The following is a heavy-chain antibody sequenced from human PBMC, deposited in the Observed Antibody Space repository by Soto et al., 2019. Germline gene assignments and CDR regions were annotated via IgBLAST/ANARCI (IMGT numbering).Heavy chain of an antibody. CDR1: GFTFSSYG. D-gene: IGHD4-17*01. CDR2: MSGSGDRS. Sequence: EVQLLESGVGLEQPGNFLRLSCAASGFTFSSYGMSWVRQAPGKGLEWVSAMSGSGDRSYYTESVKGRFIISRDNSKSTLYLHMSNLRAEDTAVYYCAKALYSDYELTTFDYWGQGSLVTVSS. V-gene: IGHV3-23*01. CDR3: AKALYSDYELTTFDY. J-gene: IGHJ4*02.